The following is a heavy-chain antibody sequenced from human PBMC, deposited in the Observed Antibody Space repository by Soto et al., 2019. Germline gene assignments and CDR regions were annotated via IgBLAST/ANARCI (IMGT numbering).Heavy chain of an antibody. CDR3: AKDLSPQIDNYGSGYSFDY. CDR2: ISWNSGTI. D-gene: IGHD3-10*01. J-gene: IGHJ4*02. Sequence: GGSLRLSCAASGFTFADYAMHWVRQAPGKGLEWVSGISWNSGTIGYADSVKGRFTISRDNAKNSLYLQMNSLRAEDTALYYCAKDLSPQIDNYGSGYSFDYWGQGTLVTVSS. CDR1: GFTFADYA. V-gene: IGHV3-9*01.